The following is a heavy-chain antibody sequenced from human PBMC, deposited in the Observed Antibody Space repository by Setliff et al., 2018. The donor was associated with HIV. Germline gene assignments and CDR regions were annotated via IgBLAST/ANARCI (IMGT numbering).Heavy chain of an antibody. CDR2: ISAYNGNT. CDR1: GYIFISYG. J-gene: IGHJ3*02. CDR3: ARAPKRVYYFGSGTYLHDAFGI. V-gene: IGHV1-18*01. D-gene: IGHD3-10*01. Sequence: WASVKVSCKASGYIFISYGFSWVRQAPGQGLEWMGWISAYNGNTNYAQKLQGRVTMTTDTSTSTAYMELRNLRSDDTAVYYCARAPKRVYYFGSGTYLHDAFGIWGQGTMVTVSS.